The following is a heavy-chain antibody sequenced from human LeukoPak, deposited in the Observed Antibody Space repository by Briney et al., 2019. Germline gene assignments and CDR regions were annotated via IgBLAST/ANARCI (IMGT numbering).Heavy chain of an antibody. J-gene: IGHJ4*02. CDR1: GDSISSGDYY. D-gene: IGHD1-26*01. Sequence: PSQTLSLTCTVSGDSISSGDYYWSWIRQPAGKGLEWIGRIYTSGSTNYNPSLKSRVSISVDTSKNQFSLKLSSVTAADTAVYYCARAVSGSYYTSDYFDYWGQGTLVTVSS. CDR3: ARAVSGSYYTSDYFDY. V-gene: IGHV4-61*02. CDR2: IYTSGST.